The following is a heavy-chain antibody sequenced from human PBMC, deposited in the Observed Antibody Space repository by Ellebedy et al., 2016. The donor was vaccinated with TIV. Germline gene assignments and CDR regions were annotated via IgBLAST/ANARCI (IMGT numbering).Heavy chain of an antibody. J-gene: IGHJ4*02. CDR2: ISSSGTTI. CDR3: ARDLLGYSGTYSE. CDR1: GFTFSSYS. D-gene: IGHD5-12*01. V-gene: IGHV3-48*04. Sequence: PGGSLRLSCAASGFTFSSYSMNWVRQAPGMGLEWISYISSSGTTIYQADSVRGRFTISRDNARNSLYLQMNSLRAGDSAVYYCARDLLGYSGTYSEWGQGTLVTVSS.